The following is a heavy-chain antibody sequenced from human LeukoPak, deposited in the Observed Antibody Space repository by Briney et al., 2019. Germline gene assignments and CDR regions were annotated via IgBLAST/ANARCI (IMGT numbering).Heavy chain of an antibody. Sequence: GGSLRLSCAASGFTVSSNYMSWVRQAPGKGLEWVSVIYSGGSTYYADSVKGRFTISRDNSKNTLYLQMNSLRAEDTAVYYCAGPYDSSGYHYFDYWGQGTLVTVSS. CDR3: AGPYDSSGYHYFDY. V-gene: IGHV3-66*01. D-gene: IGHD3-22*01. CDR1: GFTVSSNY. CDR2: IYSGGST. J-gene: IGHJ4*02.